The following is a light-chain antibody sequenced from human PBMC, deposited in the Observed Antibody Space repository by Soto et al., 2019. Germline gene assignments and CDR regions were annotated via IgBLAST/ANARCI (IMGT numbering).Light chain of an antibody. Sequence: QSVLTQPPSVSAAPGQKVTISCSGSSSNIGNNYVSWYQQRPGTAPKLLIYENNKRPSGIPDRFSSSKSGTSATLGITGLQTGDEADYYCGTWDSSLSAGVFGGGTKLTVL. V-gene: IGLV1-51*02. CDR1: SSNIGNNY. CDR2: ENN. J-gene: IGLJ3*02. CDR3: GTWDSSLSAGV.